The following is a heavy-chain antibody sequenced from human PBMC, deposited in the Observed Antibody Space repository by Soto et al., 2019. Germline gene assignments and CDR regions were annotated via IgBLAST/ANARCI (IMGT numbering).Heavy chain of an antibody. D-gene: IGHD5-18*01. J-gene: IGHJ4*02. CDR2: IYNGGST. Sequence: HSDSPSLGCTLSRDTVCIFVFAWSWLRRPPWKGLEWIGYIYNGGSTYYSPSLESRMHMSLDATRNHYSLRLTSVTAADTAVYFCARAPVGLDTISYFDYWGQGKLVTVSS. V-gene: IGHV4-30-4*02. CDR3: ARAPVGLDTISYFDY. CDR1: RDTVCIFVFA.